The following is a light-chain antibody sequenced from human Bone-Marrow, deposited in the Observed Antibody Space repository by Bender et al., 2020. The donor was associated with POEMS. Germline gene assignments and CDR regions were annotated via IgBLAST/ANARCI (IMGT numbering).Light chain of an antibody. CDR2: RNN. CDR1: SIGRNP. CDR3: VAWDGGLNTWV. J-gene: IGLJ3*02. V-gene: IGLV1-44*01. Sequence: QSVLTQPPSASGTPGQRVTISCSGGSIGRNPINWYQQLPGTAPRLLIYRNNQRPSGVPDRFSGSKSGTSASLAISGLRSEDEADYYCVAWDGGLNTWVFGGGTKLTVL.